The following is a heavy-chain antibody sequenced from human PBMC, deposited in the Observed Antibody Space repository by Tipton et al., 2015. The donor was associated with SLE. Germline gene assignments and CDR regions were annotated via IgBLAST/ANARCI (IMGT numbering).Heavy chain of an antibody. J-gene: IGHJ4*02. CDR3: TRGGGGGRGLQLGSDY. CDR1: GFTFSSYE. V-gene: IGHV3-48*03. Sequence: GSLRLSCAASGFTFSSYEMSWVRQAPGKGLEWLSYIDSDGSTIYYADSVKGRFTISRNNTKNSLYLQMNSLRSDETALYYCTRGGGGGRGLQLGSDYWGQGTLVTVSS. D-gene: IGHD5-24*01. CDR2: IDSDGSTI.